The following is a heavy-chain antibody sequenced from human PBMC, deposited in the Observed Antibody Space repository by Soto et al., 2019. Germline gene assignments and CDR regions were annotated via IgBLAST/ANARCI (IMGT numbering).Heavy chain of an antibody. V-gene: IGHV1-18*01. Sequence: QVQLVQSGAEVKEPGASVKVSCKASGYTFASYGINWVRQAPGQGLEWMGWISGYNGNTKYAQKFQGRVTVTTDTSTSTGYMELRSLRSDDTAVYYGASDGILGTTQGSWFDPWGQGTLVTASS. D-gene: IGHD1-26*01. CDR2: ISGYNGNT. J-gene: IGHJ5*02. CDR3: ASDGILGTTQGSWFDP. CDR1: GYTFASYG.